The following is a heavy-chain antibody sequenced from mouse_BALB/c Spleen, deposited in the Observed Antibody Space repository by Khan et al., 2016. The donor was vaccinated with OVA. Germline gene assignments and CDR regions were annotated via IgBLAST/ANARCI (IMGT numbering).Heavy chain of an antibody. V-gene: IGHV3-2*02. CDR1: GYSITSGSG. CDR3: ARTARIKY. D-gene: IGHD1-2*01. CDR2: ISYSGST. J-gene: IGHJ2*01. Sequence: EVQLQESGPGLVKPSQSLSLTCTVTGYSITSGSGWNWIRQFPGNKLEWMGYISYSGSTNYNPSLKRRISITRDTSKNPFFLQLNSVTTEDTATYDWARTARIKYWGQGTTLTVAS.